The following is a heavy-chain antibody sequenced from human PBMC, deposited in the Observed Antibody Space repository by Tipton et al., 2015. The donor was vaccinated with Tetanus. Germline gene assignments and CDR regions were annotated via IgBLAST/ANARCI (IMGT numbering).Heavy chain of an antibody. CDR2: INPSGGST. J-gene: IGHJ5*01. Sequence: QMQLVQSGAEVKKPGASVKASCKASGYTFTSYYMHWVRQAPGQALEWMGIINPSGGSTSYAQKFQGRVTMTRDTSTSTVYMELSSLRSEDTAVYYCARVYSSGWFDYWGQGTLVTVSS. CDR1: GYTFTSYY. D-gene: IGHD6-19*01. CDR3: ARVYSSGWFDY. V-gene: IGHV1-46*01.